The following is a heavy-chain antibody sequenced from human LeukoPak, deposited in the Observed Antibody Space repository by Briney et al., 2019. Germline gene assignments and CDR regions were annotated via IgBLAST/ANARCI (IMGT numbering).Heavy chain of an antibody. CDR1: GFSFSIYW. CDR2: IKQDGSEK. Sequence: PGGSLRLSCAASGFSFSIYWMSWVRQAPGKGLEWVANIKQDGSEKYYVDSVKGRFTISRDNAKNSLYLQMNSLRAEDTAVYYCANSVGSSFSPNFDYWGQGTLVTVS. CDR3: ANSVGSSFSPNFDY. J-gene: IGHJ4*02. D-gene: IGHD5/OR15-5a*01. V-gene: IGHV3-7*03.